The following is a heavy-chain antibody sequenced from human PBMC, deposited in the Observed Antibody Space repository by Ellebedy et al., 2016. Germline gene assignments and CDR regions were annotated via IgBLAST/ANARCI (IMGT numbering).Heavy chain of an antibody. J-gene: IGHJ6*02. CDR2: IYPVDSDT. CDR3: ARQGPGVEQQLVHYYYYGMDV. CDR1: GYSFIHYW. Sequence: GESLKISCQTSGYSFIHYWISWVRQVPGKGLEWMGLIYPVDSDTRYSPSFQGQVTISADKSISNASLQWSSLTASDTAMYYCARQGPGVEQQLVHYYYYGMDVWGQGTTVTVSS. D-gene: IGHD6-13*01. V-gene: IGHV5-51*01.